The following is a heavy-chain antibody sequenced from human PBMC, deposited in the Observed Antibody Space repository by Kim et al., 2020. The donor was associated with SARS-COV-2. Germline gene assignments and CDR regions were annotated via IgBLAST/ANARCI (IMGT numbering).Heavy chain of an antibody. D-gene: IGHD2-2*03. J-gene: IGHJ4*02. CDR3: ARLGYYGYLVDY. Sequence: HYNPARKCRVTMSVDTSKNQFALKLSSVTGADTGVYDCARLGYYGYLVDYWGQGTLVTVSS. V-gene: IGHV4-30-2*04.